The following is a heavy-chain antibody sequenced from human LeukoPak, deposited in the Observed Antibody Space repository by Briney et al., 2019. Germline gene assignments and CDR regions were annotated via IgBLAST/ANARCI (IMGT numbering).Heavy chain of an antibody. CDR3: ARRRYCSSTSCYAFDI. CDR1: GGSISSSSYY. J-gene: IGHJ3*02. Sequence: SETLSLTCTVSGGSISSSSYYWGWIRQPPGKGLEWIGSIYYSGSTYYNPSLKSRVTISVDTSKNQFSLKLSSVTAADTAVYYCARRRYCSSTSCYAFDIWGQGTMVTVSS. V-gene: IGHV4-39*01. D-gene: IGHD2-2*01. CDR2: IYYSGST.